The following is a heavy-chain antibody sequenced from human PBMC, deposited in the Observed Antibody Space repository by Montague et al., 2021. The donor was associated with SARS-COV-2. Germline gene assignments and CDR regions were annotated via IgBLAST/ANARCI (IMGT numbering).Heavy chain of an antibody. D-gene: IGHD2-21*01. CDR1: GDSVTERY. V-gene: IGHV4-4*07. Sequence: SETLSLTCTVSGDSVTERYLNWVRQAAGKGLEWIGFTHPHGDIHYNASLKSRVILSRDASKNQFSLTLTSVTAADTAVYYCAIGGDSAKCGIWGRGTLVTVSS. J-gene: IGHJ3*02. CDR3: AIGGDSAKCGI. CDR2: THPHGDI.